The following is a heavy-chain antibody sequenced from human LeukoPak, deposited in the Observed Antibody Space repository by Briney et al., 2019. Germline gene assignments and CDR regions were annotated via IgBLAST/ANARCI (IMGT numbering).Heavy chain of an antibody. CDR3: ARAPGGSGRYGMDV. Sequence: SETLSLTCTVSGGSISSSSYYWGWIRQPPGKGLEWIGSIYYSGSTYYNPSLKSRVTISVDTSENQFSLKLSSVTAADTAVYYCARAPGGSGRYGMDVWGQGTTVTVSS. CDR2: IYYSGST. V-gene: IGHV4-39*07. D-gene: IGHD3-10*01. J-gene: IGHJ6*02. CDR1: GGSISSSSYY.